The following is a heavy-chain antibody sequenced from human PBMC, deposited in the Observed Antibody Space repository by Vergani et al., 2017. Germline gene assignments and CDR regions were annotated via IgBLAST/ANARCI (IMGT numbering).Heavy chain of an antibody. V-gene: IGHV3-49*04. CDR3: ARIIRGHRNGDFDY. J-gene: IGHJ4*02. CDR2: IRSKAYGGTT. CDR1: GFTFGDYA. Sequence: EVQLVESGGGLVQPGRSLRLSCTASGFTFGDYAMSWVRQAPGKGLEWVGFIRSKAYGGTTEYAASVKGRFTISRDNAKNSLYLQMNSLRAEDTAVYYCARIIRGHRNGDFDYWGQGTLVTVSS. D-gene: IGHD3-10*01.